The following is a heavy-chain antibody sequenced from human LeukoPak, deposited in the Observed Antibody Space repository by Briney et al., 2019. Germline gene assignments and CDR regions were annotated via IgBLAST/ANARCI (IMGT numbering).Heavy chain of an antibody. CDR3: AGYYCSRTSCNTGWFDP. J-gene: IGHJ5*02. D-gene: IGHD2-2*02. CDR1: GYTFTNYG. Sequence: ASVKVSCKASGYTFTNYGITWVRQAPGQGLEWMEWISVYNGDTNYAQQLQGRVTMTTDTSTRTAYMELRSLRSDDTAVYYCAGYYCSRTSCNTGWFDPWGQGTLVTVSS. V-gene: IGHV1-18*01. CDR2: ISVYNGDT.